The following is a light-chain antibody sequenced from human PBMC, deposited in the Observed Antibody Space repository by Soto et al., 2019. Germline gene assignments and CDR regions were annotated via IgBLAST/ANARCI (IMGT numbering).Light chain of an antibody. Sequence: EIGMTQSPATLSLSPGERATLSCRASQSVSSSLAWYQQKPGQAPRLLIYDASNRATGIPARFSGSGSGTDFTLTISSLEPEDFAVYYCQQRSTWPPFPFGPGTKVAI. CDR3: QQRSTWPPFP. V-gene: IGKV3-11*01. J-gene: IGKJ3*01. CDR1: QSVSSS. CDR2: DAS.